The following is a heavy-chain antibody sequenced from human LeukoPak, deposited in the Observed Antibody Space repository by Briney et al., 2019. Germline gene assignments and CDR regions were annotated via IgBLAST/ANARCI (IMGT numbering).Heavy chain of an antibody. D-gene: IGHD2-15*01. CDR3: TTYVVVVAATPLDY. V-gene: IGHV3-15*04. CDR1: GFTFSNAW. CDR2: IESKTDGGTT. J-gene: IGHJ4*02. Sequence: GGSLSLSCAASGFTFSNAWMSWVRQAPGKGLEWVGRIESKTDGGTTDYAAPVKGRFTISRDDSKNTLYLQMNSLKTEDTAVYYCTTYVVVVAATPLDYWGQGTLVTVSS.